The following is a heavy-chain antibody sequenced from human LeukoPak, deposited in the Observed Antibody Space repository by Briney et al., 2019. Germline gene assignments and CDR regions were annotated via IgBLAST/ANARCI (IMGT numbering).Heavy chain of an antibody. Sequence: GVSLRLSCAASGFTFSDHYMSWIRQAPGKGLEWISYITRSGGFYADSVKGRFTISRDNAKNSLYLQTNSLRVEDTAVYYCARDGDTTSKVDYLGQGTLVTVSS. CDR2: ITRSGG. V-gene: IGHV3-11*01. CDR1: GFTFSDHY. CDR3: ARDGDTTSKVDY. J-gene: IGHJ4*02. D-gene: IGHD7-27*01.